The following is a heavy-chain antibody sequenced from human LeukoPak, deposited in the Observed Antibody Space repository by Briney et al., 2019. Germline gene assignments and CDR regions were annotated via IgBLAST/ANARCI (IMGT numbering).Heavy chain of an antibody. Sequence: GSLRLSCAASGFTFSGYAMSWVRQAPGKGLEWISSISGGSTYIYYADSVRGRFTISRDNAKNSLYLQMNSLRGEDTALYYCARDDVTTNGGVIADSRLFDIWGQGTMVTVSS. V-gene: IGHV3-21*01. CDR2: ISGGSTYI. J-gene: IGHJ3*02. D-gene: IGHD2-8*02. CDR3: ARDDVTTNGGVIADSRLFDI. CDR1: GFTFSGYA.